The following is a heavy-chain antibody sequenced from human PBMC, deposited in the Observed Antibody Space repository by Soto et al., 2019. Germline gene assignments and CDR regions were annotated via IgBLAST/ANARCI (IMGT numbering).Heavy chain of an antibody. V-gene: IGHV3-23*01. J-gene: IGHJ4*02. CDR1: GFTFSSYA. CDR3: AKDPLPPNRTYYDFWSGYYTGGYLDY. Sequence: GSLGLSCAASGFTFSSYAMSWVRQAPGKGLEWVSAISGSGGSTYYADCVKGRFTISRDNSKNTLYLQMNSLRAEDTAVYYCAKDPLPPNRTYYDFWSGYYTGGYLDYWGQGTLVTVSS. D-gene: IGHD3-3*01. CDR2: ISGSGGST.